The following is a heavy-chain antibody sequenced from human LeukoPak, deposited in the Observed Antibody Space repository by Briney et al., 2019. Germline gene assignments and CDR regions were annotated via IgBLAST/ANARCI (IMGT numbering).Heavy chain of an antibody. J-gene: IGHJ4*02. V-gene: IGHV4-59*11. Sequence: SETLSLTCTVSGGSINSHYWSWIRQPPGKGLEWIGYVFNGGSTNYNPSLKSRVTMSVDTSRDQFSLRLTSVTAANTAIYYCATRPAGSTWYGVFDYWSQGTLVTVSS. CDR1: GGSINSHY. CDR2: VFNGGST. CDR3: ATRPAGSTWYGVFDY. D-gene: IGHD6-13*01.